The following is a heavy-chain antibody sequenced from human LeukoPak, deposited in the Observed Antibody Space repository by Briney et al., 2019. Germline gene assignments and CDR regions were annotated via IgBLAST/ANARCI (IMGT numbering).Heavy chain of an antibody. CDR1: GFTFSGSA. J-gene: IGHJ6*03. Sequence: GSLKLSCAASGFTFSGSAMHWVRQASGKGLEWVGRIRSKANSYATAYAASVKGRFTISRDDSKDTAYLQMNSLKTKDTAVYYCTRLRNIVRPGPYYYMAVWGKGTTVTVPS. D-gene: IGHD2/OR15-2a*01. CDR3: TRLRNIVRPGPYYYMAV. CDR2: IRSKANSYAT. V-gene: IGHV3-73*01.